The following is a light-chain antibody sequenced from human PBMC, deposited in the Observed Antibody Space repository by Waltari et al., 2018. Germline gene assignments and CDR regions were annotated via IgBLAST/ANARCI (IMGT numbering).Light chain of an antibody. Sequence: QSALTQPPSASGSPGQSVTISCTGTSSNVGRYNYVSWYQPPPGKAPKPMIYEVSKRPSGVPARLSGSKSGNTASLTVSGLQAEDEADYYCSSYAGSNNVVFGGGTKLTVL. J-gene: IGLJ2*01. CDR2: EVS. CDR1: SSNVGRYNY. V-gene: IGLV2-8*01. CDR3: SSYAGSNNVV.